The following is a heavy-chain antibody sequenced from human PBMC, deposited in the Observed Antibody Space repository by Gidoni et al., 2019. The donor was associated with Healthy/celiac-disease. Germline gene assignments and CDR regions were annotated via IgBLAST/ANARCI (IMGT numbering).Heavy chain of an antibody. CDR1: RFTFSSYG. V-gene: IGHV3-30*18. CDR3: AKGDYYDPYFDL. Sequence: QVQLVESGGGVVQPGRSLRLSCAASRFTFSSYGMHWVRQAPGKGLEWVAIISYDGSNKYYADSVKGRFTISRDNSKNTLYLQMNSLIPEDTAVYFCAKGDYYDPYFDLWGRGTLVTVSS. J-gene: IGHJ2*01. D-gene: IGHD3-22*01. CDR2: ISYDGSNK.